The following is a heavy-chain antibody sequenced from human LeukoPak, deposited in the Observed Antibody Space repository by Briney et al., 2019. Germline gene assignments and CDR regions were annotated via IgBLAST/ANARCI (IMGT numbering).Heavy chain of an antibody. D-gene: IGHD2-2*01. J-gene: IGHJ4*02. Sequence: SVKVSCKASGGTFSSYAISWVRQAPGQGLEWMGGIIPIFGTANYAQKFQGRVTITTDESTSTAYMELSSLRSEDTAVYYCARGAVPAATVDYWGPGTLVTVSS. CDR1: GGTFSSYA. CDR3: ARGAVPAATVDY. V-gene: IGHV1-69*05. CDR2: IIPIFGTA.